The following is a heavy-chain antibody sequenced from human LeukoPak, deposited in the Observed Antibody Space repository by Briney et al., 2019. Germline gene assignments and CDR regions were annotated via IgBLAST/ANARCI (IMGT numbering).Heavy chain of an antibody. Sequence: ASVKVSCKASGYTFTSYYMHWVRQAPGQGLEWMGIINPSGGSTSYAQKFQGRVTMTRDTSTSTVYMELSSLRSGDTAVYYCARGTVTTPETGGDHFDYWGQGTLVTVSS. V-gene: IGHV1-46*01. J-gene: IGHJ4*02. CDR1: GYTFTSYY. CDR3: ARGTVTTPETGGDHFDY. CDR2: INPSGGST. D-gene: IGHD4-17*01.